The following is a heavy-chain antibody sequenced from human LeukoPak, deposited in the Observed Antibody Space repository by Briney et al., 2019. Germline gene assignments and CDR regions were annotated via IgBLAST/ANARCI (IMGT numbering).Heavy chain of an antibody. CDR1: GGSISSTNW. Sequence: SETLSLTCAVSGGSISSTNWWSWVRQPPGKGLEWIGEIYHSGSTNYNPSLKSRVTISVDKSKNQHSLKLRSVTAADTAVYYCARVYSSDNWFDPWGRGTLVTVSS. J-gene: IGHJ5*02. CDR3: ARVYSSDNWFDP. V-gene: IGHV4-4*02. CDR2: IYHSGST. D-gene: IGHD6-19*01.